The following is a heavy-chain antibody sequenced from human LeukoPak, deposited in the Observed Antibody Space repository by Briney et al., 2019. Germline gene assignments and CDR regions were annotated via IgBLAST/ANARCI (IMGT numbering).Heavy chain of an antibody. CDR3: ARHHLHRAGRDSSGYYLDYYYGMDV. Sequence: SETLSLTCTVSGGSISSSSYYWGWIRQPPGKGLEWIGSIYYSGSTYYNPSLKSRVTISVDTSKNQFSLKLSSVTAADTAVYYCARHHLHRAGRDSSGYYLDYYYGMDVWGQGTTVTVSS. D-gene: IGHD3-22*01. J-gene: IGHJ6*02. CDR1: GGSISSSSYY. V-gene: IGHV4-39*01. CDR2: IYYSGST.